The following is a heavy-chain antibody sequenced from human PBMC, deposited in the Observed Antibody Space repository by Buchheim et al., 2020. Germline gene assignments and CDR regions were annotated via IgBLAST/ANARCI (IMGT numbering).Heavy chain of an antibody. Sequence: QVQLVQSGAEVKKPGASVKVSCKASGYTFTSYYMHWVRQATGQGLEWMGWMNPNSGNTGYAQKFQGRVTMTRNTSISTANMELSSLRSEDTAVYYCARGPDYYDSSGTSNRDYWGQGTL. D-gene: IGHD3-22*01. CDR2: MNPNSGNT. CDR1: GYTFTSYY. CDR3: ARGPDYYDSSGTSNRDY. J-gene: IGHJ4*02. V-gene: IGHV1-8*02.